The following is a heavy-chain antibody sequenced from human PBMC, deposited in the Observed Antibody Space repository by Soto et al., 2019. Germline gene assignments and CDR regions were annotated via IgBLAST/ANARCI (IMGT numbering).Heavy chain of an antibody. CDR2: IYPGDSDT. D-gene: IGHD2-2*01. Sequence: GESLKISCKGSGYSFTSYWIGWVRQMPGKGLEWMGIIYPGDSDTRYSPSFQGQVTISADKSISTAYLQWSSLKASDTAMYYCAGTCENCSSTSCYFGGGHDWYFDLWGRGTLVTVSS. V-gene: IGHV5-51*01. J-gene: IGHJ2*01. CDR3: AGTCENCSSTSCYFGGGHDWYFDL. CDR1: GYSFTSYW.